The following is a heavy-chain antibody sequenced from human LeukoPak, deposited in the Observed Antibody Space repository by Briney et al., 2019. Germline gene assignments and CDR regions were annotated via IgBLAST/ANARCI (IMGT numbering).Heavy chain of an antibody. V-gene: IGHV3-9*01. D-gene: IGHD3-3*01. CDR3: ARAYYDFWSGYYGEPYYFDY. Sequence: GGSLRLSCAGSGFIFNNYAMHWVRQPPGKGLEWVSGISWNSGTIDYADSAKGRFTISRDNAKNTLYLQMNSLRAEDTAVYYCARAYYDFWSGYYGEPYYFDYWGQGTLVTVSS. J-gene: IGHJ4*02. CDR1: GFIFNNYA. CDR2: ISWNSGTI.